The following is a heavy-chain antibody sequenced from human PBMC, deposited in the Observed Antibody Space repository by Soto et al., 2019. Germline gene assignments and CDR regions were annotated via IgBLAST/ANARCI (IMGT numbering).Heavy chain of an antibody. J-gene: IGHJ3*02. CDR1: GGSISSGGYY. D-gene: IGHD3-16*01. CDR2: IYYSGST. Sequence: SETLSLTCTVSGGSISSGGYYWSWIRQHPGKGLEWIGYIYYSGSTYYNPSLESRVTISVDTSKNQFSLKLSSVTAADTAVYYCARDLGDGLRAFDIWGQGTMVAVSS. CDR3: ARDLGDGLRAFDI. V-gene: IGHV4-31*03.